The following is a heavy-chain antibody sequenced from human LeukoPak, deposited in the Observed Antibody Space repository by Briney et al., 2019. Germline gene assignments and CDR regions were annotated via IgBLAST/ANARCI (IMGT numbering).Heavy chain of an antibody. CDR2: INTDAGTP. J-gene: IGHJ4*02. D-gene: IGHD1-26*01. V-gene: IGHV7-4-1*02. CDR1: GGTFSSYA. CDR3: AIRHLGDFDY. Sequence: ASVKVSCKASGGTFSSYAISWVRQAPGQGLEWMGWINTDAGTPTYAQGFTGRFVFSLDTSVSTAYLQISSLRAADTAVYYCAIRHLGDFDYWGQGTLVTVSS.